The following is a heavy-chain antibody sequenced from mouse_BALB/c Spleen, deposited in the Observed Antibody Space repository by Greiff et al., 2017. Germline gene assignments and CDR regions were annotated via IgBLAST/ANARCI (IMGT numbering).Heavy chain of an antibody. D-gene: IGHD2-2*01. V-gene: IGHV3-8*02. CDR3: ASYRGGYNYFDY. J-gene: IGHJ2*01. Sequence: EVKLLEPGPGLVKPSQTLSLTCSVTGDSITSGYWNWIRKFPGNKLEYMGYISYSGSTYYNPSLKSRISITRDTSKNQYYLQLNSVTTEDTATYYCASYRGGYNYFDYWGQGTTLTVSS. CDR1: GDSITSGY. CDR2: ISYSGST.